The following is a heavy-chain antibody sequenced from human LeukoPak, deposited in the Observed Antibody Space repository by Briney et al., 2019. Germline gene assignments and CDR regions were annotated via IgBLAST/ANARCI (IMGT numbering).Heavy chain of an antibody. V-gene: IGHV3-23*01. J-gene: IGHJ3*02. D-gene: IGHD1-20*01. Sequence: PGGSLRLSCAASGFTFSSYAVNWVRQAPGKGLEWVSHISSSGGSTYYAGSVKGRFTISRDNSKNTLYLQMNSLRAEDTAVYYCAKALTGTKAFDIWGQGTMVTVSS. CDR1: GFTFSSYA. CDR3: AKALTGTKAFDI. CDR2: ISSSGGST.